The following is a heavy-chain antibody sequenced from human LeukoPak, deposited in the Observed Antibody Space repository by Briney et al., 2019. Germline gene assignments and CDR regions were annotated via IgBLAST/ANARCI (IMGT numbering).Heavy chain of an antibody. CDR3: ARVTGQQRSNILRGHAFDV. CDR1: GFTFSDYY. D-gene: IGHD3-9*01. CDR2: ISSSGSTV. V-gene: IGHV3-11*01. Sequence: GGSLRLSCAASGFTFSDYYMSWIRQAPGKGLEWVSYISSSGSTVYYADSVKGRFTISRAKAKNSLYLQMNSLRAEDTAVYYCARVTGQQRSNILRGHAFDVWGQGTKVTVSA. J-gene: IGHJ3*01.